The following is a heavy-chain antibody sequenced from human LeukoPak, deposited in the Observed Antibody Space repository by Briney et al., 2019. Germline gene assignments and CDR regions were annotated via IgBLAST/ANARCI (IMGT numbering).Heavy chain of an antibody. CDR2: IYYSGST. J-gene: IGHJ5*02. CDR1: GGSISSGDYY. CDR3: ARLRFYGSWFDP. V-gene: IGHV4-30-4*01. Sequence: SQTLSLTCTVSGGSISSGDYYWSWIRQPPGKGLEWIGYIYYSGSTYYNPSLKSRVTISVDTSKNQFSLKLSSVTAADTAVYYCARLRFYGSWFDPWGQGTLVTVSS. D-gene: IGHD1-26*01.